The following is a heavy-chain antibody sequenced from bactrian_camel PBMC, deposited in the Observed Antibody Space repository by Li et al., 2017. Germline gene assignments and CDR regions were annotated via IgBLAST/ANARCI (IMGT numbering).Heavy chain of an antibody. V-gene: IGHV3S1*01. CDR2: VRPNGPPS. D-gene: IGHD6*01. CDR1: RLLASTNC. Sequence: HVQLVESGGDSVQAGGSLILSCVARRLLASTNCLAWFRQAPGKEREGIAAVRPNGPPSYEESVKGRFIISRDNAKNTLYLQLSSLKTEDTAMYYCAKDAPHGSSFGSEGFSVWGQGTQVTVS. J-gene: IGHJ4*01. CDR3: AKDAPHGSSFGSEGFSV.